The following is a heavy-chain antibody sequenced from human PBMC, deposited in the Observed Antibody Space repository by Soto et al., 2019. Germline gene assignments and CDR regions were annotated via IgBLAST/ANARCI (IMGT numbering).Heavy chain of an antibody. CDR3: AREQRYSSGWNLYYYYYGMDV. J-gene: IGHJ6*02. V-gene: IGHV3-30-3*01. CDR2: ISYDGSNK. D-gene: IGHD6-19*01. Sequence: GGSLRLSCAASGFTFSSYAMHWVRQAPGKGLEWVAVISYDGSNKYYADSVKGRFTISRDNSKNTLYLQMNSLRAEDTAVYYCAREQRYSSGWNLYYYYYGMDVWGQGTTVTVSS. CDR1: GFTFSSYA.